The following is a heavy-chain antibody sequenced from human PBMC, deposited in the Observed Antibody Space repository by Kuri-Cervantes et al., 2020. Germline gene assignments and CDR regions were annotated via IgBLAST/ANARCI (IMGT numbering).Heavy chain of an antibody. Sequence: ASVKVSCKASGYTFTSYAMNWVRQAPGQGLEWMGWININTGNPTYAQGFTGRFVFSLDTSVSTAYLQISSLKAEDTAVYYCARDLSVLRPQKSGIAVAGTGRVFFYWGQGTLVTVSS. CDR3: ARDLSVLRPQKSGIAVAGTGRVFFY. CDR2: ININTGNP. J-gene: IGHJ4*02. D-gene: IGHD6-19*01. V-gene: IGHV7-4-1*02. CDR1: GYTFTSYA.